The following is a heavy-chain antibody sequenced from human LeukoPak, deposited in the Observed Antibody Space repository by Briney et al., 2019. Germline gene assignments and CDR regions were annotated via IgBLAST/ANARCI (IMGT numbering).Heavy chain of an antibody. D-gene: IGHD6-19*01. V-gene: IGHV4-34*01. J-gene: IGHJ5*02. CDR3: ARGVWAVAKMYNWFDP. Sequence: SETLSLTCAVYGGSFSGYYWSWLRQPPGKGLEWIGEINHSGSTNYNPSLKSRVTISVDTSKNRFSLKLSSVTAADTAVYYCARGVWAVAKMYNWFDPWGQGTLVTVSS. CDR1: GGSFSGYY. CDR2: INHSGST.